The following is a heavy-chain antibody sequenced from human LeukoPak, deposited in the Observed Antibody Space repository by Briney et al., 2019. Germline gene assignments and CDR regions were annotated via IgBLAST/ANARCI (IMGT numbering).Heavy chain of an antibody. Sequence: SETLSLTCTVSGDSIRNSYWSWIRQPPGKGLEWIGYIYYSGSTNYNPSLKSRVTISVDTSKNQFSLKLSSVTAADTAVYYCARDGYYYGSGSYRHFDYWGQGTLVTVSS. V-gene: IGHV4-59*12. CDR1: GDSIRNSY. J-gene: IGHJ4*02. D-gene: IGHD3-10*01. CDR3: ARDGYYYGSGSYRHFDY. CDR2: IYYSGST.